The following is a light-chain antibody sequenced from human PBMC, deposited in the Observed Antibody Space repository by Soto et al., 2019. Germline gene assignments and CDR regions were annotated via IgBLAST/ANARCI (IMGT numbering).Light chain of an antibody. CDR1: SSDVGGSKY. CDR2: DVS. CDR3: CSYAGSYTWV. V-gene: IGLV2-11*01. J-gene: IGLJ3*02. Sequence: QSVLTQPRSVSGSPGQSVTISCTGTSSDVGGSKYVSWYQQHSGKAPQLMIYDVSKRPSGVPDRFSGSKSGNTASLTISGLQAEDEADYYCCSYAGSYTWVFGGGTKLTVL.